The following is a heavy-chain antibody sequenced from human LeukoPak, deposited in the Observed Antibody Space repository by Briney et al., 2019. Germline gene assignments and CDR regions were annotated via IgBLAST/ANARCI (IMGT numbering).Heavy chain of an antibody. Sequence: SETLSLTCTVSGGSISSYYWGWIRQPPGKGLEWMGYIYYSGSTNYNPSLKSRVTISVDTSKNQFSLKLSSVTAADTAVYYCARGSGGSGTFYYGMAVWGQSTTVTVSS. CDR3: ARGSGGSGTFYYGMAV. CDR2: IYYSGST. V-gene: IGHV4-59*01. D-gene: IGHD3-10*01. J-gene: IGHJ6*02. CDR1: GGSISSYY.